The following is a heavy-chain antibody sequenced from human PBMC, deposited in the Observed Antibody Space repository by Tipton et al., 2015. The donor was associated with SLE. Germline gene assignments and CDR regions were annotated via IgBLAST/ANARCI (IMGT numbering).Heavy chain of an antibody. CDR1: GGSISSGRYY. Sequence: LRLSCTDSGGSISSGRYYWSWFRQPAGEGLEWIGYIYNSGSTNYHPSLQSRVTISVDTSKNQFSLKLSSVTAADTAVYYCARFRGYDSSGYYHFDYWGQGTLVTVSS. CDR2: IYNSGST. V-gene: IGHV4-61*09. CDR3: ARFRGYDSSGYYHFDY. D-gene: IGHD3-22*01. J-gene: IGHJ4*02.